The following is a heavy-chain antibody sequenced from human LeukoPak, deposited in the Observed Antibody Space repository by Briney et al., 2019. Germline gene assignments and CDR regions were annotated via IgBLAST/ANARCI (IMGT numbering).Heavy chain of an antibody. CDR2: IKQDGGEK. CDR3: ARVIATLVDY. V-gene: IGHV3-7*01. CDR1: GFTFSSYG. J-gene: IGHJ4*02. Sequence: GGSLRLSCAASGFTFSSYGMSWVRQAPGKGLEWVANIKQDGGEKYYVDSVKGRFTISRDNAKSTLYLQMNSLRAEDTAAYYCARVIATLVDYWGQGPLVPVSS. D-gene: IGHD3-22*01.